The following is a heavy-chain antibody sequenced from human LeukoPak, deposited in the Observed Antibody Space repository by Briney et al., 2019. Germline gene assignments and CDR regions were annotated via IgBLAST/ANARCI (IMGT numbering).Heavy chain of an antibody. CDR1: GGSFSGYY. CDR3: ARGRANWDYDFDY. CDR2: INHSGST. J-gene: IGHJ4*02. D-gene: IGHD1-7*01. V-gene: IGHV4-34*01. Sequence: SETLSLTCAVYGGSFSGYYWSWIRQPPGKGLEWIGEINHSGSTNYNPSLKSRVTISVDTSKNQFSLTLTSVTAADTAVYYCARGRANWDYDFDYWGQGTPVTVSS.